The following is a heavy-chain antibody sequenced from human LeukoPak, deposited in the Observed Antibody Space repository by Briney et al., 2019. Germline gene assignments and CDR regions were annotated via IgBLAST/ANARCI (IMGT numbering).Heavy chain of an antibody. V-gene: IGHV3-48*03. J-gene: IGHJ4*02. D-gene: IGHD5-18*01. CDR3: ARGVTNTAMIIGVYFDY. Sequence: PGGSLRLSCAASGFTFRSYEMNWVRQAPGKGLEWVSYIRSSGGATYYADSVKGRFTISRDNAKNSLYLQMNSLRAEDTAVYYCARGVTNTAMIIGVYFDYWGQGTLVTVSS. CDR1: GFTFRSYE. CDR2: IRSSGGAT.